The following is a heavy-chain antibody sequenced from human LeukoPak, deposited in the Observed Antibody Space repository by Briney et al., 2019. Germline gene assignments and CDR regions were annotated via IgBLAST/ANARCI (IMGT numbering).Heavy chain of an antibody. V-gene: IGHV4-59*01. Sequence: SETPSLTCTVSLGSISSYYWSWIRQPPGKGLGWIGYIYYSGSTNYNPSLKSRVTISVDTSKTQFSLKVSSVTAADTAVYYCARVAAVGNSKYFDYWGQGTLVTVSS. CDR1: LGSISSYY. CDR2: IYYSGST. D-gene: IGHD6-13*01. CDR3: ARVAAVGNSKYFDY. J-gene: IGHJ4*02.